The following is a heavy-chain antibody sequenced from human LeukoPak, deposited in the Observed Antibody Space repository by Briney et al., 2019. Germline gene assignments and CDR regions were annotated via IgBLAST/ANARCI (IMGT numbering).Heavy chain of an antibody. J-gene: IGHJ5*02. Sequence: ASVKVSCKASGYTFTSYGISLVRQAPGQGLEWMGWISAYNGNTNYAQKLQGRVTMTTDTSTSTAYMELRSLRSDDTAVYYCARDWVSIVVASKYNWFDPWGQGTLVTVSS. D-gene: IGHD3-22*01. CDR1: GYTFTSYG. CDR3: ARDWVSIVVASKYNWFDP. V-gene: IGHV1-18*01. CDR2: ISAYNGNT.